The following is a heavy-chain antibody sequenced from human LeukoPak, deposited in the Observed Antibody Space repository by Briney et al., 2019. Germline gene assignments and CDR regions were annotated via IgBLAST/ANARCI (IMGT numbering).Heavy chain of an antibody. D-gene: IGHD5-24*01. Sequence: SVKVSCKASGGTFSSYAISWVRQAPGQGLEWMGGIIPIFGTANYAQKFQGRVTITTDESTSTAYMELSSLRSEDTAVYSCASSRDGYNFNYWGQGTLVTVSS. V-gene: IGHV1-69*05. CDR3: ASSRDGYNFNY. CDR1: GGTFSSYA. CDR2: IIPIFGTA. J-gene: IGHJ4*02.